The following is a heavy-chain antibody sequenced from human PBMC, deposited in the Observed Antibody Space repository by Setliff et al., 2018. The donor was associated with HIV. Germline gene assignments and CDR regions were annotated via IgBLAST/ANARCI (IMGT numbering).Heavy chain of an antibody. CDR3: VTDIESHPYYNLDY. V-gene: IGHV3-74*01. Sequence: GGSLRLSCAAPGFTFRTHEMNWVRQAPGKGLEWVSCINNDGSSTNYADSVKGRLTVSRDNAKNTLYLQMDSLRSEDTAVYYCVTDIESHPYYNLDYWGQGTLVTVSS. D-gene: IGHD3-10*01. CDR2: INNDGSST. CDR1: GFTFRTHE. J-gene: IGHJ4*02.